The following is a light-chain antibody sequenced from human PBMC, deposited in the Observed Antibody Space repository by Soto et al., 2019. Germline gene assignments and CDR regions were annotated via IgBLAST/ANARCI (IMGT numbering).Light chain of an antibody. CDR3: RTWDSSLSAWV. Sequence: QSVLTQPPSVSAAPGQKVTISCSGSSSNIGNNYVSWYQQVPGTAPKLLIYDNYKRPSGIPDRFSGSKSGTSATLGITGLQTGDEADYYCRTWDSSLSAWVFGGGTKLTVL. J-gene: IGLJ3*02. CDR2: DNY. V-gene: IGLV1-51*01. CDR1: SSNIGNNY.